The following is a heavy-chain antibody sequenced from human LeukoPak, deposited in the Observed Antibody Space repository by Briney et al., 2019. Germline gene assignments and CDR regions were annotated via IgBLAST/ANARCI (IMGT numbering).Heavy chain of an antibody. CDR1: GYSISSGYY. D-gene: IGHD4-17*01. V-gene: IGHV4-38-2*02. CDR2: IYHSGST. Sequence: SETLSLTCTVSGYSISSGYYWGWIRQPPGKGLEWIGSIYHSGSTYYNPSLKSRVTISVDTSKNQFSLKLSSVTAADTAVYYCARDGLRYRLDYFDYWGQGTLVTVSS. J-gene: IGHJ4*02. CDR3: ARDGLRYRLDYFDY.